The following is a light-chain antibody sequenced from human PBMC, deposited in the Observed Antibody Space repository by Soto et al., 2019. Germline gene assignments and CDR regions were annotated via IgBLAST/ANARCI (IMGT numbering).Light chain of an antibody. CDR1: QRINKY. Sequence: DSQMTQSPSSLAASVGDSVTIPCRASQRINKYLNWYQQRSGRAPRLLIHTASSLPSGVPSRFSGSGSGSDFTLTISSLQPEDFAAYFCQQSFSTPYTFGQGTKLEV. J-gene: IGKJ2*01. V-gene: IGKV1-39*01. CDR2: TAS. CDR3: QQSFSTPYT.